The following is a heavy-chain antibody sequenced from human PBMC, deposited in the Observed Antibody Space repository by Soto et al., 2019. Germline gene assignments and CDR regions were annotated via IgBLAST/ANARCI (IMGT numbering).Heavy chain of an antibody. CDR2: INAGNGNT. V-gene: IGHV1-3*05. Sequence: QVQLVQSGAEEKKPGASVKVSCKASGYTFTSYAMHWVRQAPGQRLEWMGWINAGNGNTKYSQKFQGRVTITRDTSASPAYMELSSLRSEDTAVYYCARSIVVVTALDYWVQGTLVTVSS. CDR1: GYTFTSYA. D-gene: IGHD2-21*02. CDR3: ARSIVVVTALDY. J-gene: IGHJ4*02.